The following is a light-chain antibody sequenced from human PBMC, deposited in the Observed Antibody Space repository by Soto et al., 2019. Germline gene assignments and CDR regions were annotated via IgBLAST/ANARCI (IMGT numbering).Light chain of an antibody. Sequence: VLTQSPATLSLSPGERATLSCGASQSVSSYLAWYHQKPGQAPRLLIYDASNRATGIPARFSGSGSGTDFTLTISSLEPEDFAVYYCQQRSSWPLTFGGGTKVEIK. CDR1: QSVSSY. J-gene: IGKJ4*01. CDR3: QQRSSWPLT. V-gene: IGKV3-11*01. CDR2: DAS.